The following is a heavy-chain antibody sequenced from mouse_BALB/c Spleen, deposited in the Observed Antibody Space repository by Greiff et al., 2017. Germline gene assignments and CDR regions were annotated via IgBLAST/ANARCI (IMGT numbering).Heavy chain of an antibody. J-gene: IGHJ4*01. D-gene: IGHD2-10*01. CDR1: GYTFTSYW. CDR2: INPSNGRT. V-gene: IGHV1S81*02. Sequence: VQLQQPGAELVKPGASVKLSCKASGYTFTSYWMHWVKQRPGQGLEWIGEINPSNGRTNYNEKFKSKATLTVDKSSSTAYMQLSSLTSEDSAVYYCARSSLLKNAMDYWGQGTSVTVSS. CDR3: ARSSLLKNAMDY.